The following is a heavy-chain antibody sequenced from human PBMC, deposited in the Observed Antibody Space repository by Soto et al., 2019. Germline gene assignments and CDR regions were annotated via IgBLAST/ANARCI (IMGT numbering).Heavy chain of an antibody. V-gene: IGHV3-48*02. Sequence: VGSLRLSCAASGFTFSSYSMNWVRQAPGKGLEWVSYISSSSSTIYYADSVKGRFTISRDNAKNSLYRQMNSLRDEDTAVYYCARDWFWALYYYYGMDVWGQGTTVTVSS. CDR2: ISSSSSTI. D-gene: IGHD3-10*01. CDR3: ARDWFWALYYYYGMDV. CDR1: GFTFSSYS. J-gene: IGHJ6*02.